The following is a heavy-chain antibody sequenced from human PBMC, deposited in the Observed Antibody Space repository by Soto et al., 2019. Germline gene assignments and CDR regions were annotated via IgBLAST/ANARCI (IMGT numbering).Heavy chain of an antibody. CDR2: IYYSGST. J-gene: IGHJ5*02. Sequence: ETLSLTCTVSGGSISSYYWSWIRQPPGKGLEWIGYIYYSGSTNYNPSLKSRVTISVDTSKNQFSLKLSSVTAADTAVYYCARGQVPNPVPYGGFDPWGQGTLVTVSS. V-gene: IGHV4-59*01. CDR3: ARGQVPNPVPYGGFDP. CDR1: GGSISSYY. D-gene: IGHD4-17*01.